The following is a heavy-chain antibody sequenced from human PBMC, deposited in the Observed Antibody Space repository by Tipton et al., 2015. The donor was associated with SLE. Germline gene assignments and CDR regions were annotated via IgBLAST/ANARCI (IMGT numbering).Heavy chain of an antibody. J-gene: IGHJ4*02. D-gene: IGHD3-9*01. CDR3: ARDRDDILTGLFDY. Sequence: SLRLSCAASGFTFSSYSMNWVRQAPGKGLEWVSSISSSSSYIYYADSVKGRFTISRDNAKNSLYLQMNSLRAEDTALYYCARDRDDILTGLFDYWGQGTLVTVSS. CDR1: GFTFSSYS. V-gene: IGHV3-21*04. CDR2: ISSSSSYI.